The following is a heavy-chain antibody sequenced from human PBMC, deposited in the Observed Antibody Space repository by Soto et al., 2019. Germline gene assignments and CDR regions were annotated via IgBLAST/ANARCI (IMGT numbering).Heavy chain of an antibody. CDR1: GFTFSSYG. CDR3: ARAYSSSWGDYYYYYGMDV. Sequence: HPGGSLRLSCAASGFTFSSYGMHWVRQAPGKGLEWVAVIWYDGSNKYYADSVKGRFTISRDNSKNTLYLQMNSLRAEDTAVYYCARAYSSSWGDYYYYYGMDVWGQGTTVTVSS. CDR2: IWYDGSNK. D-gene: IGHD6-13*01. V-gene: IGHV3-33*01. J-gene: IGHJ6*02.